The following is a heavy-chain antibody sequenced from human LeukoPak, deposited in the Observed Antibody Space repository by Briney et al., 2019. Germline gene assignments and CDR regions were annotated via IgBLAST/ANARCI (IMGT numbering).Heavy chain of an antibody. V-gene: IGHV4-38-2*01. CDR3: ARHTTTVVTASIY. D-gene: IGHD4-23*01. J-gene: IGHJ4*02. CDR2: IYHSGST. CDR1: GYSISSGYY. Sequence: SETLSLTCAVPGYSISSGYYWGWIRQPPGKGLEWIGSIYHSGSTYYNPSLKSRVTISVDTSKNQFSLKLSSVTAADTAVYYCARHTTTVVTASIYWVQGTLVTVSS.